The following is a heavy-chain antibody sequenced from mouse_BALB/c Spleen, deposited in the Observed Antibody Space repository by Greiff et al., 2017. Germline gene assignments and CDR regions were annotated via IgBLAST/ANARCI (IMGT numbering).Heavy chain of an antibody. CDR3: AKNGYYDYYAMDY. D-gene: IGHD2-3*01. V-gene: IGHV2-5-1*01. CDR2: IWRGGST. Sequence: VQLVESGPSLVQPSQSLSITCTVSGFSLTSYGVHWVRQSPGKGLEWLGVIWRGGSTDYNAAFMSRLSITKDNSKSQVFFKMNSLQADDTAIYYCAKNGYYDYYAMDYWGQGTSVTVSS. CDR1: GFSLTSYG. J-gene: IGHJ4*01.